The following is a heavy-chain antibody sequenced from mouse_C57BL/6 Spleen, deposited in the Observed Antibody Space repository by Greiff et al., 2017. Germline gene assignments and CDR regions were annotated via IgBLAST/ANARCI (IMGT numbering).Heavy chain of an antibody. J-gene: IGHJ4*01. CDR1: GFNIKNTY. D-gene: IGHD1-1*01. Sequence: EVQLQQSVAELVRPGASVKLSCTASGFNIKNTYMNWVKQRPEQGLEWIGRIDPANGNTKYAPTFQGKATITADTSSNTAYLQLSSLTSEDTSIYYCAITTVVTNAMDYWGQGTSVTVSS. CDR3: AITTVVTNAMDY. V-gene: IGHV14-3*01. CDR2: IDPANGNT.